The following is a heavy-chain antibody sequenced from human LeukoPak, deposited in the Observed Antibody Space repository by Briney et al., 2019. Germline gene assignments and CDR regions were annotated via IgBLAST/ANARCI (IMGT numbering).Heavy chain of an antibody. CDR2: VWYDGRNR. V-gene: IGHV3-33*01. CDR1: GYTFSRHG. J-gene: IGHJ5*02. CDR3: ARLWGGNGYSGGSLNL. D-gene: IGHD3-16*01. Sequence: GRSLTLSCAASGYTFSRHGIHWVRQAPGKGLEWVAVVWYDGRNRDYADSVKGRFTISKDNSNNMVFLQMDTLRAEDTAVYYCARLWGGNGYSGGSLNLWGQGTLVTVSS.